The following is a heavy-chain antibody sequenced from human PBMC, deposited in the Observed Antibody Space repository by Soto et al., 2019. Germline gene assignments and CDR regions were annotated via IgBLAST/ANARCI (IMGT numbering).Heavy chain of an antibody. Sequence: PGGSLRLSCAASGFTFSSYAMSWVRQAPGKGLEWVSAISGSGGSTYYADSVKGRFTISRDNSKNTLYLQMNSLRAEDTAIYYCAKTLASGYDSHHYYYYGMDVWGQGTTVTVSS. CDR2: ISGSGGST. CDR3: AKTLASGYDSHHYYYYGMDV. CDR1: GFTFSSYA. D-gene: IGHD5-12*01. V-gene: IGHV3-23*01. J-gene: IGHJ6*02.